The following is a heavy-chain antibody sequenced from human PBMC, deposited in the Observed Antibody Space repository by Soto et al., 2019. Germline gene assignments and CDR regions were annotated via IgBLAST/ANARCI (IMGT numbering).Heavy chain of an antibody. V-gene: IGHV4-30-4*01. Sequence: SETLSLTCSVSGGYISSGYYNCCRLRQPPGKGLEWLGNIYYSGQPYYNRAIKSRLIISIDTSKNQFSRKVGSVTAAATAVYYCASSSRRGMDVWGQGTTVT. CDR1: GGYISSGYYN. CDR2: IYYSGQP. J-gene: IGHJ6*02. CDR3: ASSSRRGMDV.